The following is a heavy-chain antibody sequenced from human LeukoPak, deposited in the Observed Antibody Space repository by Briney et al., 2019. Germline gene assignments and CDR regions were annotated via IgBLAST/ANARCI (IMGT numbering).Heavy chain of an antibody. CDR1: GFTVSSNY. J-gene: IGHJ4*02. Sequence: GSLRLSCAASGFTVSSNYMSWVRQAPGKGLEWVSVIYSGGNTYYADSVKGRFTISRDNAKNSLYLQMNSLRADDTAVYYCARERLGELSYHDYWGQGTLVTVSS. CDR3: ARERLGELSYHDY. CDR2: IYSGGNT. V-gene: IGHV3-53*01. D-gene: IGHD3-16*02.